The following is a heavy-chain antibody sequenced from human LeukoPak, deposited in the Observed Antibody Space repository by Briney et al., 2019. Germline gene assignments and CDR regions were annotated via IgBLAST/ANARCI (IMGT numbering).Heavy chain of an antibody. Sequence: GGSLRLSCAAAGFDFSSHSMNWVRQAPGKGLEWISYIDSGGGLIYYADSVRGRFTISRDIAKNSLFLQMNSLRAEDTAVYYCARNSLYYAGDCYEVFDSWGQGTLVTVSS. D-gene: IGHD2-21*01. J-gene: IGHJ4*02. CDR1: GFDFSSHS. CDR3: ARNSLYYAGDCYEVFDS. CDR2: IDSGGGLI. V-gene: IGHV3-48*01.